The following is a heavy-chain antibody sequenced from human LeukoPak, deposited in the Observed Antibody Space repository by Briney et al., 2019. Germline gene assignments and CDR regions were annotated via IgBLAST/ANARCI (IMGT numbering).Heavy chain of an antibody. D-gene: IGHD5-18*01. Sequence: SVKVSCKASGGTFSSYAISWVRQAPGQGLEWMGGIIPIFGAANYAQKFQGRVTITADKSTSTAYMELSSLRSEDTAVYYCAADSGYSYGLFDYWGQGTLVTVSS. J-gene: IGHJ4*02. CDR1: GGTFSSYA. V-gene: IGHV1-69*06. CDR2: IIPIFGAA. CDR3: AADSGYSYGLFDY.